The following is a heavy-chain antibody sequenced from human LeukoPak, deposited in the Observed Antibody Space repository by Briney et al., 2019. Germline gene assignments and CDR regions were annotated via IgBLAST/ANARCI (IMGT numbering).Heavy chain of an antibody. CDR3: ARTTEGGYTYNYFYYYYMDV. V-gene: IGHV4-61*01. Sequence: SETLSLTCTVSGGSISSGTYYWAWIRQPPGKGLEWIGYIYYSGSTNYNPSLKSRISISVDTSKNQFSLKLSSVTAADTAVYYCARTTEGGYTYNYFYYYYMDVWGKGTTVTISS. CDR1: GGSISSGTYY. CDR2: IYYSGST. J-gene: IGHJ6*03. D-gene: IGHD5-18*01.